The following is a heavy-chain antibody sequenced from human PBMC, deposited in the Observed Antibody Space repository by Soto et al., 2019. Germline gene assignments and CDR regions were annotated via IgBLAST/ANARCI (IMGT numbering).Heavy chain of an antibody. CDR3: GRDLYQSVFYYGMDV. Sequence: QVQVMQSGAEVKKPGASVKVSCKASGYTFTSYGISWVRQAPGQGLEWMGWISTYNGNTNYAQKLQGRVTMTTDTATITAYMELRSLRSDDTAVYYCGRDLYQSVFYYGMDVWGQGTTVTVSS. D-gene: IGHD2-2*01. V-gene: IGHV1-18*01. J-gene: IGHJ6*02. CDR2: ISTYNGNT. CDR1: GYTFTSYG.